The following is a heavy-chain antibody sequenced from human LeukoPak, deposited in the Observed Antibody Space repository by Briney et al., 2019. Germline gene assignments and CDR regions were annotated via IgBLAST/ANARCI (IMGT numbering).Heavy chain of an antibody. Sequence: GEPLKISCQASGYTFTNYWIGWVRQLPGKALKWMGIIYPGDSNTRYSPSFQGQVTISADKSISTAYLQWSSLKASDTALYYCARRDSSSWIMDVRGKGTTVTVSS. V-gene: IGHV5-51*01. CDR3: ARRDSSSWIMDV. CDR2: IYPGDSNT. J-gene: IGHJ6*03. D-gene: IGHD6-13*01. CDR1: GYTFTNYW.